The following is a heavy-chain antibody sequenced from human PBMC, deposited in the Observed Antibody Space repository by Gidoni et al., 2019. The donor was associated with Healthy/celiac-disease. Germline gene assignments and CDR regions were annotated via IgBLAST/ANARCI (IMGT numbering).Heavy chain of an antibody. CDR3: ARARRLRSSWPTFDY. D-gene: IGHD6-13*01. CDR2: CNAGNGNT. Sequence: QVQLVQSGAEVKKPGASVKVSCKASGYTFTSCAMHWVRQAPGQRLEWMGWCNAGNGNTKYSQEFQGRVTITRDTSASTAYMELSSLRSEDMAVYYCARARRLRSSWPTFDYWGQGTLVTVSS. J-gene: IGHJ4*02. CDR1: GYTFTSCA. V-gene: IGHV1-3*02.